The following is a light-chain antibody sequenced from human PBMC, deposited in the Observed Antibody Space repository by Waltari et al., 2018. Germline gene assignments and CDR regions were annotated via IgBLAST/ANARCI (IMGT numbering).Light chain of an antibody. CDR2: EVN. J-gene: IGLJ2*01. V-gene: IGLV2-23*02. Sequence: QSALTQPASVSGSPGQSITISCTGTSSDVGSYNLVSWYQQHPGKAPKLMIYEVNKRPSGVSNLFSGSKSGNTASLTISGLQAEDEADYYCCSYAGSSTSWVFGGGTKLTVL. CDR3: CSYAGSSTSWV. CDR1: SSDVGSYNL.